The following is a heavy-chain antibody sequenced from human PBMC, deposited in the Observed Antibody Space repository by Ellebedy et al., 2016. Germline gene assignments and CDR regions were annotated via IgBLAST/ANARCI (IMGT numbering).Heavy chain of an antibody. D-gene: IGHD2-8*02. CDR2: IYYSGST. V-gene: IGHV4-59*08. CDR1: GGSFSGYY. Sequence: SETLSLTCAVYGGSFSGYYWSWIRQPPGKGLEWIGYIYYSGSTNYNPSLKSRVTISVDTSKNQFSLKLSSVTAADTAVYYCARSRSEYWSSPGVYWGQGTLVTVSS. CDR3: ARSRSEYWSSPGVY. J-gene: IGHJ4*02.